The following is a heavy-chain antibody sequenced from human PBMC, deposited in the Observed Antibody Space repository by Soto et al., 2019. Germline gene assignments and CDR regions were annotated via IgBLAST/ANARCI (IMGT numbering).Heavy chain of an antibody. CDR3: ARDQESITDRILQY. CDR2: ISAYNGNT. D-gene: IGHD3-10*01. Sequence: VASVQVSCKASGDTFASFGFSWVRQAPGQGLEWLGWISAYNGNTHYAQKVRDRVTLTTDTSTNTAYMELRSLTSDDTAVYYCARDQESITDRILQYWGQGTRVTVSS. CDR1: GDTFASFG. J-gene: IGHJ4*02. V-gene: IGHV1-18*01.